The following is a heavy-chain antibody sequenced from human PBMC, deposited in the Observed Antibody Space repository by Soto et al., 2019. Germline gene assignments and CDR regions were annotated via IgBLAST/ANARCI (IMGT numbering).Heavy chain of an antibody. Sequence: GASVKVSCKASGFTFTSSAVQWVRQARGQRLEWIGWIVVGSGNTNYAQKFQERVTITRDMSTSTAYMELSSLRSEDTAVYYCAADKKSHYSGTTSDYWGQGTLVTVSS. CDR2: IVVGSGNT. V-gene: IGHV1-58*01. CDR1: GFTFTSSA. J-gene: IGHJ4*02. CDR3: AADKKSHYSGTTSDY. D-gene: IGHD1-1*01.